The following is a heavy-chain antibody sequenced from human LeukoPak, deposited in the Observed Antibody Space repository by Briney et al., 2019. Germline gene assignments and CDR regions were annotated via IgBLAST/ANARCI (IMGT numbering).Heavy chain of an antibody. CDR2: INHSGST. CDR3: ARTAAGPIDY. Sequence: SETLSLTCAVYGGSFSGYYWSWIRQPPGKGLEWIGEINHSGSTNYNPSLKSRVTISVDKSKNQFSLKLSSVTAADTAVYYCARTAAGPIDYWGQGTLVTVSS. CDR1: GGSFSGYY. J-gene: IGHJ4*02. V-gene: IGHV4-34*01. D-gene: IGHD6-13*01.